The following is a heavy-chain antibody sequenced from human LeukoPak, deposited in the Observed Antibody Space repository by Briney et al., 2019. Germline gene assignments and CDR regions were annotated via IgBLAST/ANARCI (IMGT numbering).Heavy chain of an antibody. CDR1: GFTFSSYA. CDR2: ISGSGGST. CDR3: AKTRLGNPGAFDI. Sequence: GSLRLSCTASGFTFSSYAMSWVRQAPGKGLEWVSAISGSGGSTYYADSVKGRFTISRDNSKNTLYLQMNSLRAEDTAVYYCAKTRLGNPGAFDIWGQGTMVTVSS. D-gene: IGHD3-10*01. J-gene: IGHJ3*02. V-gene: IGHV3-23*01.